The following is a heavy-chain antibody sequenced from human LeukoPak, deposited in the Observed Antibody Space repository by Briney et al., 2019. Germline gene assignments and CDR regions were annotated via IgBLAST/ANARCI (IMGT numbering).Heavy chain of an antibody. J-gene: IGHJ4*02. CDR2: IKSKTDGGTT. CDR3: TRGRSEYYGSGSSDFDY. Sequence: GGSLRLSCAASGFTFSNAWMNWVRQAPGKGLEWVGRIKSKTDGGTTDYAAPVTGRFTISRDDSKNTLYVQMNSLKTEDTAVYYCTRGRSEYYGSGSSDFDYWGQGTLVTVSS. CDR1: GFTFSNAW. V-gene: IGHV3-15*01. D-gene: IGHD3-10*01.